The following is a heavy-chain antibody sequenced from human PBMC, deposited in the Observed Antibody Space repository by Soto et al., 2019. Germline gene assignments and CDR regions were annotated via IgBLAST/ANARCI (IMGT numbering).Heavy chain of an antibody. CDR1: GFSFEDYA. Sequence: EVQLVESGGGLVQPGRSLRLSCGASGFSFEDYAMHWVRQVPGKGLEWVAGISWNRRIIGYADSVKGRFTISRDNGKNSLYLEMNGLRVEDTALYYCAKYFARYFDSSGLGVWGQGTTVTVSS. CDR2: ISWNRRII. J-gene: IGHJ6*02. D-gene: IGHD3-22*01. V-gene: IGHV3-9*01. CDR3: AKYFARYFDSSGLGV.